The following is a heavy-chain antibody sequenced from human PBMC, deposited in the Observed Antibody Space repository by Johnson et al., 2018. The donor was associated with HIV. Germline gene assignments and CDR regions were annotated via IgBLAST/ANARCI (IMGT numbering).Heavy chain of an antibody. CDR3: TTDQLQQLVHDAFDI. J-gene: IGHJ3*02. CDR2: ISSSGNTI. D-gene: IGHD6-13*01. CDR1: GFTFSDYY. Sequence: QVQLVESGGGLVKPGGSLRLSCAASGFTFSDYYMSWIRQAPGKGLEWVSYISSSGNTIYYADSVKGRFTISRDNAKNSLYLQMNSLKTEDTAVYYCTTDQLQQLVHDAFDIWGQGTMVTVSS. V-gene: IGHV3-11*01.